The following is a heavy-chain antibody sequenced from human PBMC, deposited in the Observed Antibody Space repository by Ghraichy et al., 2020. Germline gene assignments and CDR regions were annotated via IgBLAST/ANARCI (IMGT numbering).Heavy chain of an antibody. CDR2: IDPKSGDT. CDR1: GYTFTDYF. J-gene: IGHJ6*02. CDR3: ARVFGDWMPSLAYGMDV. Sequence: ASVKVSCKASGYTFTDYFIHWVRQAPGQGLEWMGWIDPKSGDTKYVQHFEGRVTMTRDTSTTTVHVELRGLRSEDTAVYYCARVFGDWMPSLAYGMDVWGQGTTVTVSS. V-gene: IGHV1-2*02. D-gene: IGHD2-21*02.